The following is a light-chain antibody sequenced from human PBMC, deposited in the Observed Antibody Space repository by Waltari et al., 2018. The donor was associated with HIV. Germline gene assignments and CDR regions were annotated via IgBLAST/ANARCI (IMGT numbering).Light chain of an antibody. CDR2: EDY. V-gene: IGLV3-10*01. CDR3: YSTDRK. CDR1: ALPQKY. Sequence: SSELTQPPSVSVSPGQTARITCSGPALPQKYVYWYQQKSGQAPVLVIFEDYKRPPGIPERFSGSSSGTVATLNISGAQVDDEADYYCYSTDRKFGGGTKLTVL. J-gene: IGLJ2*01.